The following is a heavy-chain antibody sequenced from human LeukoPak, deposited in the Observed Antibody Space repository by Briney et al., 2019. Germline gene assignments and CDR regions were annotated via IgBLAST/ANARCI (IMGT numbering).Heavy chain of an antibody. Sequence: GGSLRLSCAASGFTFSSYAMSWVRQAPGKGLEWVSAISGSRGSTYYADSVKGRFTISRDNSKNTLYLQMNSLRAEDTAVYYCARQGGAFGASYDYWGQGTLVTVSS. D-gene: IGHD3-10*01. CDR3: ARQGGAFGASYDY. J-gene: IGHJ4*02. CDR2: ISGSRGST. CDR1: GFTFSSYA. V-gene: IGHV3-23*01.